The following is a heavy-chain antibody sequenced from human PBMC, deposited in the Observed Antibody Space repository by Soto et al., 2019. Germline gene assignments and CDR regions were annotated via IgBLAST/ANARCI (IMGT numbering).Heavy chain of an antibody. D-gene: IGHD2-2*01. CDR2: INHSGST. CDR3: AIRGCSSTSCYDY. J-gene: IGHJ4*02. CDR1: GGSFSGYY. Sequence: QVQLQQWGAGLLKPSETLSLTCAVYGGSFSGYYWSWIRQPPGKGLEWIGEINHSGSTNYNPSLKSRVTISVDTSKNQFSLKLSSVTAADTAVYYCAIRGCSSTSCYDYWGQGTLVTVSS. V-gene: IGHV4-34*01.